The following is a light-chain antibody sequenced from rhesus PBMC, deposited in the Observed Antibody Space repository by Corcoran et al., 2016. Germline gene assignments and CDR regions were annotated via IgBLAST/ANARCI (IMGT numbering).Light chain of an antibody. CDR2: QAS. Sequence: DIVLTQSPASLAVSPGQRATITFRASESVSFFGITLIHWYQQKPGQPPKILIYQASSKETGAPARFSGSGSGTDFTLTINPVEADDAADYYCLQSKNSPRTFGQGTKVEIK. J-gene: IGKJ1*01. CDR3: LQSKNSPRT. CDR1: ESVSFFGITL. V-gene: IGKV7-13*01.